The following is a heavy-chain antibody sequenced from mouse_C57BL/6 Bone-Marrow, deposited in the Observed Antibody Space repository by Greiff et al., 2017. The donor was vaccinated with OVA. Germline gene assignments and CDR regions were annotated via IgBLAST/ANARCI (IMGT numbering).Heavy chain of an antibody. V-gene: IGHV5-6*01. CDR1: GFTFSSYG. CDR3: ARHGGYAMDY. Sequence: EVQGVESGGDLVKPGGSLKLSCAASGFTFSSYGMSWVRQTPDKRLEWVATISSGGSYNYYPDSVKGRFTISRDNAKNTLYLQMSSLKSEATAMYYYARHGGYAMDYWGQGTSVTVSS. CDR2: ISSGGSYN. J-gene: IGHJ4*01.